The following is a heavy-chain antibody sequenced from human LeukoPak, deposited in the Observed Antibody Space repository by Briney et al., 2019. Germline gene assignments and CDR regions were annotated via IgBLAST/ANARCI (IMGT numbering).Heavy chain of an antibody. D-gene: IGHD6-6*01. Sequence: GSLRLSCTASGFSFSGHWMHWARQLPGKGLVWVSRISPTGSTTSYADSVKGRFTVSRDNAKNTLYLQVNNLRAEDTAVYYCARGPNSNWSGLDFWGQGALLTVSS. CDR1: GFSFSGHW. V-gene: IGHV3-74*01. CDR2: ISPTGSTT. CDR3: ARGPNSNWSGLDF. J-gene: IGHJ4*02.